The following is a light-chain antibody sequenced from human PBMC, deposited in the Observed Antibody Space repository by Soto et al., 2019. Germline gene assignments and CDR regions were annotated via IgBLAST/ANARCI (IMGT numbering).Light chain of an antibody. CDR2: EGS. Sequence: QSALTQPASVSGSPGQSITISCTGTSSDVGSYNLVSWYQQHPGKAPKLMIYEGSKRPSGVSNRFSGSKSGNTASLTISGLEGGDEADYYCCSYAGSSTVVFGGGTNLPVL. J-gene: IGLJ2*01. CDR1: SSDVGSYNL. V-gene: IGLV2-23*01. CDR3: CSYAGSSTVV.